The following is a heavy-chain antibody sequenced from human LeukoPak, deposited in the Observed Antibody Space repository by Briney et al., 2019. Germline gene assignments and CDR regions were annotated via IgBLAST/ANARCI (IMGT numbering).Heavy chain of an antibody. J-gene: IGHJ3*02. CDR1: GYTFTGYY. D-gene: IGHD2-2*01. CDR3: ATTVRYCSSTSCSPNAFDI. V-gene: IGHV1-69*13. Sequence: ASVKVSCKASGYTFTGYYMHWVRQATGQGLEWMGGIIPIFGTANYAQKFQGRVTITADESTSTAYMELSSLRSEDTAVYYCATTVRYCSSTSCSPNAFDIWGQGTMVTVS. CDR2: IIPIFGTA.